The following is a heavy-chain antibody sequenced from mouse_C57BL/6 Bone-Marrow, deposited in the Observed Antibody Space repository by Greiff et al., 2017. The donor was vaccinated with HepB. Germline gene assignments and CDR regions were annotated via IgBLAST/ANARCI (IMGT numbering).Heavy chain of an antibody. D-gene: IGHD2-2*01. Sequence: EVKVVESGGGLVKPGGSLKLSCAASGFTFSSYAMSWVRQTPEKRLEWVATISDGGSYTYYPDNVKGRFTISRDNAKNNLYLQMSHLKSEDTAMYYCARGIWLRRGFAYWGQGTLVTVSA. CDR1: GFTFSSYA. CDR2: ISDGGSYT. CDR3: ARGIWLRRGFAY. J-gene: IGHJ3*01. V-gene: IGHV5-4*03.